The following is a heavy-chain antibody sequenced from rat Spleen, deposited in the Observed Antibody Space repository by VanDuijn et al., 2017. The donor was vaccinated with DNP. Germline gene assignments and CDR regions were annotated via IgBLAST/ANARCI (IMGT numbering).Heavy chain of an antibody. CDR1: GYSITRSYR. J-gene: IGHJ2*01. D-gene: IGHD1-12*01. V-gene: IGHV3-3*01. CDR2: INSADST. Sequence: EVQLQESGPGLVEPSQSLSLTCSVTGYSITRSYRWNCIRKFPGNKLEWMGYINSADSTYYNPSLKSRISITRDTSKNQFFLQVNSVTTEDTATYYCARGGITIPFDYWGQGVMVTVSS. CDR3: ARGGITIPFDY.